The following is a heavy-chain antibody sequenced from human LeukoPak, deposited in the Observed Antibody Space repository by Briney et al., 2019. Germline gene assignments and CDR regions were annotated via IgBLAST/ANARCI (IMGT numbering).Heavy chain of an antibody. CDR3: ARQTLFYGSGSHSDY. J-gene: IGHJ4*02. D-gene: IGHD3-10*01. V-gene: IGHV4-39*01. CDR1: GGSISSSSYY. Sequence: SETLSLTCTVSGGSISSSSYYWGWIRQPPGKGLEWIGSIYYSGSAYYNPSLKSRVTISVDTSKNQFSLKLSSVTAADTAVYYCARQTLFYGSGSHSDYWGQGTLVTVSS. CDR2: IYYSGSA.